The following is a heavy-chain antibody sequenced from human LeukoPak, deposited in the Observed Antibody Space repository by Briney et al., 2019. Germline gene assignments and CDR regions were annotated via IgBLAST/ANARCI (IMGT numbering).Heavy chain of an antibody. J-gene: IGHJ4*02. CDR3: ARDDCFDY. CDR1: GFTVSSTY. CDR2: IYSGGSI. D-gene: IGHD2-21*02. Sequence: GGSLRLSCAASGFTVSSTYMSWVRQAPGKGLEWVSVIYSGGSIYYADSVKGRFTISRDNSKNTLYLQMNTRRAEDTAVYYCARDDCFDYWGQGTLVTVSS. V-gene: IGHV3-66*01.